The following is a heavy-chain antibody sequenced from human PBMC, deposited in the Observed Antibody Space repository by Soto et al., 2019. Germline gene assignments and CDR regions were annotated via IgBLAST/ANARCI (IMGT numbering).Heavy chain of an antibody. V-gene: IGHV3-33*01. D-gene: IGHD5-18*01. CDR3: ARDMGYSYGLDY. Sequence: QVQLVESGGGVVQPGRSLRLSCAASGFTFSSYGMHWVRQAPGKGLEWVAVIWYDGSNKYYADSVKGRFTISRDNSKNTLYLQMNSLRAEDTAEYYCARDMGYSYGLDYWGQGTLVTVSS. CDR2: IWYDGSNK. CDR1: GFTFSSYG. J-gene: IGHJ4*02.